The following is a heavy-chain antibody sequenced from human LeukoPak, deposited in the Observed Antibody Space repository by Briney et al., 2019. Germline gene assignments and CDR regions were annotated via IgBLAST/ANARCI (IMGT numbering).Heavy chain of an antibody. CDR1: GFTFSSYA. D-gene: IGHD4-17*01. J-gene: IGHJ3*01. Sequence: GGSLRLSCAASGFTFSSYAMSWVRQAPGKGLEWVSAFGGSGGTTFYADSAKGRFTISRDNSKNTLYLQMNPLRAEDTALYYCARGSDKDYGDYVLWGQGTMVTVSS. CDR3: ARGSDKDYGDYVL. CDR2: FGGSGGTT. V-gene: IGHV3-23*01.